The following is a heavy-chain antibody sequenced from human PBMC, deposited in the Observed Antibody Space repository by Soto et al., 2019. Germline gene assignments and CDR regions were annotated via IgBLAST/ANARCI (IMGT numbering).Heavy chain of an antibody. V-gene: IGHV4-39*01. CDR1: GGSISSSSYY. D-gene: IGHD5-12*01. CDR2: IYYSGST. Sequence: SETLSLTCTVSGGSISSSSYYWGWIRQPPGKGLEWIGSIYYSGSTYYNPSLKSRVTISVDTSKNQFSLKLSSVTAADTAVYYCARLRRDGYNYDYWGQGTVVTVSS. CDR3: ARLRRDGYNYDY. J-gene: IGHJ4*02.